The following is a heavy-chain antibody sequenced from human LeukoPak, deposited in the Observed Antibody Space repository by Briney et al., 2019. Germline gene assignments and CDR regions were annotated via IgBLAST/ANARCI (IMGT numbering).Heavy chain of an antibody. CDR1: GYTFTGYY. CDR2: INPSTGGT. CDR3: AKNFQFNYSDRFGD. J-gene: IGHJ4*02. D-gene: IGHD3-22*01. V-gene: IGHV1-2*02. Sequence: ASVKVSCRASGYTFTGYYMHWLRQAPGQGLEWMGWINPSTGGTNYAQKFQGRVTMTRDTSISTVYMELSSLRSDDTAVYFCAKNFQFNYSDRFGDWGQGTLVTVSS.